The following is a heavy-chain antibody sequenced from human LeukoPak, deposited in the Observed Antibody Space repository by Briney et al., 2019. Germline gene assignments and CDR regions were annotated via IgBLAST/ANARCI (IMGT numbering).Heavy chain of an antibody. Sequence: GAPVKVSCKASGYTFTSYGISWVRQAPGQGLEWMGWINPNSGGTNYAQKFQGRVTMTRDTSISTAYMELSRLRSDDTAVYYCARAIKRGYSYGAVDYWGQGTLVAVSS. D-gene: IGHD5-18*01. CDR3: ARAIKRGYSYGAVDY. J-gene: IGHJ4*02. CDR1: GYTFTSYG. CDR2: INPNSGGT. V-gene: IGHV1-2*02.